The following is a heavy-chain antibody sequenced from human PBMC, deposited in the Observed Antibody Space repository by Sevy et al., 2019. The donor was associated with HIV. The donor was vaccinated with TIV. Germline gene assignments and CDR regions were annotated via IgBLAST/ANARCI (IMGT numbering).Heavy chain of an antibody. Sequence: GGSLRLSCAASGFTSSNAWMTWVRQAPGKGLEWVGRVKSKADGGTTDYGAPVKGRFTISGDDSKNTVYLQMNSLKSEDTGVYYCTTGRHSSSMYFEHWGQGTLVTVSS. D-gene: IGHD6-6*01. J-gene: IGHJ4*02. CDR2: VKSKADGGTT. V-gene: IGHV3-15*01. CDR1: GFTSSNAW. CDR3: TTGRHSSSMYFEH.